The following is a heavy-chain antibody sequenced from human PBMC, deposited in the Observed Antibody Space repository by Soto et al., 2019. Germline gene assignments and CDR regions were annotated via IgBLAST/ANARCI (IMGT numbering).Heavy chain of an antibody. V-gene: IGHV3-48*01. J-gene: IGHJ4*02. CDR3: ARGDLTTVTAFDY. D-gene: IGHD4-17*01. CDR1: GFTFSSYS. CDR2: ISSTSSTI. Sequence: GGSLRLSCAASGFTFSSYSMNWVRQAPGKGLEWVSYISSTSSTIYYADSVKGRFTVSRDSAKNSLYLQMNSLRAEDTAVYYCARGDLTTVTAFDYWGQGTLVTVSS.